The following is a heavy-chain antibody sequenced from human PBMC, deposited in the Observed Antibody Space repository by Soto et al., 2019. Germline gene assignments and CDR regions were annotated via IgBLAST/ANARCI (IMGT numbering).Heavy chain of an antibody. V-gene: IGHV4-31*03. J-gene: IGHJ4*02. CDR3: ASWSSGGWYNRKRRHFDY. D-gene: IGHD6-19*01. Sequence: QVQLQESGPGLVKPSQTLSLTCTVSGGSISSGGYYWSWIRQHPGKGLEWIGYIYYSGSTYSNPSLKSRVTISVDTSNNQFSLKLSSVTAADTAVYYCASWSSGGWYNRKRRHFDYWGQGNLVTVSS. CDR1: GGSISSGGYY. CDR2: IYYSGST.